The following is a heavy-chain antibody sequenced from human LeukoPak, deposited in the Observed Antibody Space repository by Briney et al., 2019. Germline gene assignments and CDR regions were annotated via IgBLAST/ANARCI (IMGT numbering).Heavy chain of an antibody. CDR1: GWSFSGYY. CDR3: ARESVAGIARGGAKRTAAWFDP. J-gene: IGHJ5*02. Sequence: SETLSLTCAVYGWSFSGYYWSWIRQPPGKGLEWIGEINHSGSTNYNPSLKSRVTISVDTSKNQFSLKLSAVTAADTGVHYCARESVAGIARGGAKRTAAWFDPWGQGNLVNVPP. V-gene: IGHV4-34*01. D-gene: IGHD6-19*01. CDR2: INHSGST.